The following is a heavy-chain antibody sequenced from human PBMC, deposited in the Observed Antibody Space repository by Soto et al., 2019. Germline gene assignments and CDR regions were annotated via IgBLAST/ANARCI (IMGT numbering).Heavy chain of an antibody. J-gene: IGHJ6*02. CDR1: GFTFSSYE. CDR2: ISSSGSTI. CDR3: ARDTPTGTTPYYYYYYGMDV. V-gene: IGHV3-48*03. Sequence: GGSLRLSCAASGFTFSSYEMNWVRQAPGKGLEWVSYISSSGSTIYYADSVKGRFTISRDNAKNSLYLQMNSLRAEDTAVYYCARDTPTGTTPYYYYYYGMDVWGQGTTVTVSS. D-gene: IGHD1-7*01.